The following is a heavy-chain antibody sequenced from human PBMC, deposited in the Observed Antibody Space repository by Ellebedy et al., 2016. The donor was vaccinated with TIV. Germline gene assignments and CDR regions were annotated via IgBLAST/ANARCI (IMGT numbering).Heavy chain of an antibody. CDR1: GGSISSGTW. J-gene: IGHJ4*02. Sequence: SETLSLTXAVSGGSISSGTWWYWVRQSPGKGLGWIGELHHNGSTNYNPSLESRATISLDTSKNQFSLNLSSVTAADAAVYYCARAGRYCGSTSCLDPDYWGRGTLVTVSP. D-gene: IGHD2-2*01. CDR2: LHHNGST. V-gene: IGHV4-4*02. CDR3: ARAGRYCGSTSCLDPDY.